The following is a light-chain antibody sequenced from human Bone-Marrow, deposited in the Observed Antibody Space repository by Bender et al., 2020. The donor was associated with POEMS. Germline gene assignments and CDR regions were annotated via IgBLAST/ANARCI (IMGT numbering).Light chain of an antibody. Sequence: QSALTQPASVSGSPGQSITISCTGTSSDVGSFNLVSWYQQYPGKAPKLMLYEINKRPSGVSTRFSGSKSGNTASLTISGLQPEDGADYHCCSYATTTTWAFGGGTKVTVL. J-gene: IGLJ3*02. CDR2: EIN. CDR1: SSDVGSFNL. V-gene: IGLV2-23*02. CDR3: CSYATTTTWA.